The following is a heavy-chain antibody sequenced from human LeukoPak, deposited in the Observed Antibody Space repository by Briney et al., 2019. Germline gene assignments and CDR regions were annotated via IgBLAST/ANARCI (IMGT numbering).Heavy chain of an antibody. D-gene: IGHD6-13*01. V-gene: IGHV3-7*03. Sequence: PGGSLRLSWAAAGFTLSSYWMSWVRQAPGKGREWVANIKQDGSEKYYVDSVKGRFTISRDNAKNSLYLQMNSLRAEDTAVYYCARIAAAGMDYWGQGTLVTVSS. J-gene: IGHJ4*02. CDR3: ARIAAAGMDY. CDR2: IKQDGSEK. CDR1: GFTLSSYW.